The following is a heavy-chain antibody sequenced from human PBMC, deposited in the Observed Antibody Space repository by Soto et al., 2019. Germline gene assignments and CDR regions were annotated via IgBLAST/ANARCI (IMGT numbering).Heavy chain of an antibody. D-gene: IGHD6-13*01. CDR2: IYYTGAT. J-gene: IGHJ4*02. Sequence: QVQLQESGPGLVESSGTLSLTCEVSSGSISSGNWWSWVRQPPGKGLEWIGEIYYTGATNYNPSLKSRVTMTIDKSKDQFSLNLRSATAADTAVYYCARVFSSGSSWMYYFDFWGQGILVSVSS. V-gene: IGHV4-4*02. CDR3: ARVFSSGSSWMYYFDF. CDR1: SGSISSGNW.